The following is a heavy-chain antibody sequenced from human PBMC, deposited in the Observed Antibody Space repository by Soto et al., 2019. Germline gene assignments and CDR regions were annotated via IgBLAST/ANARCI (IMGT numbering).Heavy chain of an antibody. CDR3: AREASVLIPAAQPSRFDS. D-gene: IGHD2-2*01. CDR2: ISPYSGYT. V-gene: IGHV1-18*01. CDR1: GYSFVKYG. J-gene: IGHJ4*02. Sequence: ASVKVSCTGFGYSFVKYGINWVRQAPGQGLEWVGWISPYSGYTHSAQKFHGRLTLTTDTAASTAYMELRILRSADTALYYCAREASVLIPAAQPSRFDSWGQGTLVTVSS.